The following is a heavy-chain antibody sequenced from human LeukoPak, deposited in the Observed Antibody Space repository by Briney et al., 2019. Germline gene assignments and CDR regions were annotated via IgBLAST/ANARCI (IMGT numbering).Heavy chain of an antibody. D-gene: IGHD3-16*01. Sequence: SVKVSCKASGFAFSKSAVQWVRQARGERLEWIGWIVVGSGNTNYAPKFQDRVTITRDMSTNTVFMELKSLRSEDTAVYYCAADRAQQGGASAYWGRGTLVTV. V-gene: IGHV1-58*01. CDR3: AADRAQQGGASAY. CDR2: IVVGSGNT. J-gene: IGHJ4*02. CDR1: GFAFSKSA.